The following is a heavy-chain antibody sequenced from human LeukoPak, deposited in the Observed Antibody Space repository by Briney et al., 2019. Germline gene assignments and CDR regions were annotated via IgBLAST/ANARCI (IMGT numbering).Heavy chain of an antibody. CDR3: ARQEGSGWLGNYYYYYMDV. D-gene: IGHD6-19*01. V-gene: IGHV5-51*01. CDR1: GYSFTSYW. J-gene: IGHJ6*03. Sequence: GESLKISCKGSGYSFTSYWIGWVRQMPGKGLEWMGIIYPGDSDTRYSPSFQGQVTISADKSISTAYLQWSSLKASDTAMYYCARQEGSGWLGNYYYYYMDVRGKGTAVTVSS. CDR2: IYPGDSDT.